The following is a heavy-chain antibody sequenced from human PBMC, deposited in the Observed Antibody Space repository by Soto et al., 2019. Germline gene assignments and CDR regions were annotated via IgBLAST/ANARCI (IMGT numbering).Heavy chain of an antibody. D-gene: IGHD6-19*01. J-gene: IGHJ5*02. CDR1: GGSFSGYY. V-gene: IGHV4-34*02. CDR3: AAAVARGWFAP. Sequence: QVQLQQWGAGLLKPSETLSLTCAIYGGSFSGYYWSWIRQPPGKGLEWIGEINHSGSTNYNPSLKIRVAMSVDTSKHQFSLKLSSVTAADMAVYYCAAAVARGWFAPWGQGTLVTVSS. CDR2: INHSGST.